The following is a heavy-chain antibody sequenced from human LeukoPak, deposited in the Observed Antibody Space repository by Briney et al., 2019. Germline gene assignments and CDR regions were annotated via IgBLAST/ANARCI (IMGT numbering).Heavy chain of an antibody. CDR3: ARDVDTAMVHIFDY. CDR2: IRKDGSNQ. V-gene: IGHV3-30*02. CDR1: GFTFSFYG. J-gene: IGHJ4*02. Sequence: GGSLRLSCAASGFTFSFYGMHWVRQAPGKGLEWVAFIRKDGSNQFYADSVKGRFTISRDNSKNTVYLQMNSLRAEDTAVYYCARDVDTAMVHIFDYWGQGTLVTVSS. D-gene: IGHD5-18*01.